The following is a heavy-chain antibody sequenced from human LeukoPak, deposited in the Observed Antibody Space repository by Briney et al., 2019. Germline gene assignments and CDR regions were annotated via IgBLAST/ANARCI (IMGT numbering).Heavy chain of an antibody. D-gene: IGHD3-10*01. J-gene: IGHJ5*02. CDR2: IYYSGST. CDR1: GGSISSSSYY. Sequence: SETLSLTCTVSGGSISSSSYYWGWIRQPPGKGLEWIGSIYYSGSTYYNPSLKSRITISADTAKNPFSLKLTSLTAADTAIYYCARMPRGALSWFDPWGQGTLVTVSS. V-gene: IGHV4-39*07. CDR3: ARMPRGALSWFDP.